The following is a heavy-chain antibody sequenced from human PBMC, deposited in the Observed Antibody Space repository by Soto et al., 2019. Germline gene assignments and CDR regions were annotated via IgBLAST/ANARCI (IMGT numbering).Heavy chain of an antibody. V-gene: IGHV4-59*02. CDR2: IYYIGAY. J-gene: IGHJ5*02. CDR3: ARTPETRDWLDH. Sequence: PSETLSLTCSVSGASVSSYYWSWVRQPPGKGLEWIGYIYYIGAYNYNPSLKSRVTISVDTSKNQFSLKLTSVTAADTAVYYCARTPETRDWLDHWGQGTLFTVSS. D-gene: IGHD1-7*01. CDR1: GASVSSYY.